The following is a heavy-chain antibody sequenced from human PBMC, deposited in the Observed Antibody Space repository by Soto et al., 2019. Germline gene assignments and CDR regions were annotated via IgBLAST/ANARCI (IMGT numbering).Heavy chain of an antibody. Sequence: SETLSLTCTVSGDSISSYYWSWIRQPPGKGLEWIGYIYYSGSTNYNPSLKSRVTISVDTSKNQFSLKLSSVTAADTAVYYCARDLREMATITSYYYYGMDVWGQGTTVTVSS. CDR1: GDSISSYY. D-gene: IGHD5-12*01. V-gene: IGHV4-59*01. CDR3: ARDLREMATITSYYYYGMDV. J-gene: IGHJ6*02. CDR2: IYYSGST.